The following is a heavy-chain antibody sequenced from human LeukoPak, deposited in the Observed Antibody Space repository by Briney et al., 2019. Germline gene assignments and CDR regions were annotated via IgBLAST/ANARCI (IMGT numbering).Heavy chain of an antibody. CDR3: AKDRATRRYFAREDDY. CDR1: GFTCSSYS. J-gene: IGHJ4*02. CDR2: VSGSGAST. Sequence: GGSLRLSCAASGFTCSSYSMSWVRQAPGEGLEWVSAVSGSGASTYYADSVKGRFTISRDNSKNTLYLQMNSRRVEDTAVYYCAKDRATRRYFAREDDYWGQGTLVTVSS. D-gene: IGHD3-9*01. V-gene: IGHV3-23*01.